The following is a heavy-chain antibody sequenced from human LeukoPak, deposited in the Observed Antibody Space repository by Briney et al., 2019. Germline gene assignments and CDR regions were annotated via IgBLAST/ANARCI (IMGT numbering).Heavy chain of an antibody. CDR2: IYWDDDK. V-gene: IGHV2-5*02. J-gene: IGHJ3*02. D-gene: IGHD3-10*01. Sequence: ESGPTLVKPTQTLTLTCTFSGLSLSTRGVGVGWIRQPPGKALEWLALIYWDDDKRYSPSLKSRLTITKATSKHQEVLTLTNMDPVDTATYSCAHSLWFGETPAFDIWGQGTMVTVSS. CDR1: GLSLSTRGVG. CDR3: AHSLWFGETPAFDI.